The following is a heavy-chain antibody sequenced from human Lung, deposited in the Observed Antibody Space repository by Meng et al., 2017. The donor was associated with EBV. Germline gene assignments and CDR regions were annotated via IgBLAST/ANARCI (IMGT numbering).Heavy chain of an antibody. V-gene: IGHV4-31*01. CDR3: ARVVAGRYNWFDP. CDR2: IYYSGST. D-gene: IGHD6-6*01. CDR1: GASIRTDGYF. J-gene: IGHJ5*02. Sequence: QVQLQESGPGMVKPSQTLSLTCAVSGASIRTDGYFWSWIRQHPGKGLEWIGYIYYSGSTYYNPSLKSLVTISVDTSKNQFSLKLSSVTAADTAVYYCARVVAGRYNWFDPWGQGTLVTVSS.